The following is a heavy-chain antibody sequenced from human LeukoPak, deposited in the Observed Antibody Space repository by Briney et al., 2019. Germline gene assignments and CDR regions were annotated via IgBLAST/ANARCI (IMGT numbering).Heavy chain of an antibody. CDR3: AREGYVEMATSDAFDI. J-gene: IGHJ3*02. CDR1: GGSISSYY. CDR2: IYYSGST. Sequence: SETQSLTCTVSGGSISSYYWSWIRQPPAKGLEWIGYIYYSGSTNYNPSPKSRVTISVDTSKNQFSLKLSSVTAADTAVYYCAREGYVEMATSDAFDIWGQGTMVTVSS. V-gene: IGHV4-59*01. D-gene: IGHD5-24*01.